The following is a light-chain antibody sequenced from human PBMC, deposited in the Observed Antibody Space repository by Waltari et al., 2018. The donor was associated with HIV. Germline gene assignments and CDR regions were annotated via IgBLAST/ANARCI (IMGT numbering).Light chain of an antibody. Sequence: SSDLTQPPSMSLSPGQTARITCSADALPKQYVYWYQQKPGQAPVLIISRDNERPSGVPDGFSGSRSGTTATATLTISGVQTEDEADYYCQSADITNIWVFGGGTKLTVL. CDR2: RDN. V-gene: IGLV3-25*03. CDR3: QSADITNIWV. J-gene: IGLJ2*01. CDR1: ALPKQY.